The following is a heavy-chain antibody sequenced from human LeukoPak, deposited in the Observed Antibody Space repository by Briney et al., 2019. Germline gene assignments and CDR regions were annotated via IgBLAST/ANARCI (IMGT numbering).Heavy chain of an antibody. Sequence: GASVTVSCKASQYTFTEYAVHWVRQAPGQRLEWMGWIDAGNGRTKYSQSFQGRVTIIRDTSATTAYMELSSLRPEDTAVYYCAGGYPNWFDPWGQGTLVTVSS. CDR2: IDAGNGRT. CDR3: AGGYPNWFDP. V-gene: IGHV1-3*01. J-gene: IGHJ5*02. D-gene: IGHD3-22*01. CDR1: QYTFTEYA.